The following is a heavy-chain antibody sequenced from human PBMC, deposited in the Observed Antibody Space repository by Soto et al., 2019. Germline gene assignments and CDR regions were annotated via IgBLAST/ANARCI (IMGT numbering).Heavy chain of an antibody. V-gene: IGHV4-39*01. CDR3: ARRTTKVKGHSLFDY. CDR2: IYYSGST. J-gene: IGHJ4*02. CDR1: GGSISSSSYY. Sequence: QLQLQESGPGLVKPSETLSLTCTVSGGSISSSSYYWGWIRQPPGKGREWIGSIYYSGSTYYNPSLKSRVTISVDTSKNQFSLKLSSVTAADTAVYYCARRTTKVKGHSLFDYWGQGTLVTVSS. D-gene: IGHD1-7*01.